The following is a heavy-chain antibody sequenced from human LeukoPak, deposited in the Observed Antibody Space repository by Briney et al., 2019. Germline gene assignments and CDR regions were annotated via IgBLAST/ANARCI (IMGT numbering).Heavy chain of an antibody. CDR3: ARDAYGSGSSWFGY. D-gene: IGHD3-10*01. V-gene: IGHV3-48*01. CDR1: GFTFSSYS. Sequence: PGGSLRLSCAASGFTFSSYSMNWVRQAPGKGLEWVSYISSSSSTIYYADSVKGRFTISRDNVKNSLYLQMNSLRAEDTAVYYCARDAYGSGSSWFGYWGQGTLVTVSS. CDR2: ISSSSSTI. J-gene: IGHJ4*02.